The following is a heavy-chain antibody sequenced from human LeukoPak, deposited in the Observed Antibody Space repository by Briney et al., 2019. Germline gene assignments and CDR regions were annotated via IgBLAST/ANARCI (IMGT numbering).Heavy chain of an antibody. D-gene: IGHD3-9*01. CDR2: FSGTSTLT. Sequence: GGSLRLSCAASGFDFSHYGMSWVRQSPGKGLEWVSTFSGTSTLTYYADSVKGRFTISRDDSKNVLYLQMNSLRDEDTAVYYCAKGDSYYDLLTCFDFWGPGTLITV. V-gene: IGHV3-23*01. J-gene: IGHJ4*02. CDR3: AKGDSYYDLLTCFDF. CDR1: GFDFSHYG.